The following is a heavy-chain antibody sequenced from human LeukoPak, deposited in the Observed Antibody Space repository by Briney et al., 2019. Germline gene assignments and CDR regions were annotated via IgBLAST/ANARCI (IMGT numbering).Heavy chain of an antibody. Sequence: SGGSLRLSCAASGFTFSSYSMNWVRQAPGKGLEWVSSISSSSSYIYYADSVKGRFTISRDNAKNSLYLQMNSLRAEDTAVYYCAREQTGIAAAGPNYYYYMDVWGKGTTVTVSS. CDR2: ISSSSSYI. CDR3: AREQTGIAAAGPNYYYYMDV. CDR1: GFTFSSYS. D-gene: IGHD6-13*01. V-gene: IGHV3-21*01. J-gene: IGHJ6*03.